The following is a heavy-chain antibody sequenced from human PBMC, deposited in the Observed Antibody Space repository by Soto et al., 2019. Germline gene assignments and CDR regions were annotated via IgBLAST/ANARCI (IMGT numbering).Heavy chain of an antibody. J-gene: IGHJ4*02. CDR1: RGTFSSYA. V-gene: IGHV1-69*06. D-gene: IGHD2-8*01. CDR2: IIPIFGTS. Sequence: SVNVSCKASRGTFSSYAISGARQVSGQGLAWMGGIIPIFGTSNYAQKFRGRVTITADKSTSTAYMELSSLRSEDTDVYYCARARGRSCTNGVCYLYYFDYWGQGTLVTASS. CDR3: ARARGRSCTNGVCYLYYFDY.